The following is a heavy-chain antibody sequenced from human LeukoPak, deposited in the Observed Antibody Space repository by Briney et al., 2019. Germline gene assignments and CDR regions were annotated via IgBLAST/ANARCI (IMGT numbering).Heavy chain of an antibody. CDR2: IFDIGSI. V-gene: IGHV4-59*01. D-gene: IGHD6-13*01. CDR1: GGSISDDS. Sequence: SETLSLTCTVSGGSISDDSWTWIRQPPGKGLDWIRSIFDIGSITYNPSLRSRFTISVETSKNQISLKLSSVTAADTAVYYCARCIAAAADDAFDIWGQGTMVTVSS. J-gene: IGHJ3*02. CDR3: ARCIAAAADDAFDI.